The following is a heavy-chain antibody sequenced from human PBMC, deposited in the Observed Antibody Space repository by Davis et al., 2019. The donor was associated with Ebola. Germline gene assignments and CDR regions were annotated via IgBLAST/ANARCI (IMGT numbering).Heavy chain of an antibody. J-gene: IGHJ4*02. Sequence: GESLKISCAVAGFSFKNYARSWVRQAPGKGLEWVSSISGSGFDTYYADSVKGRFSISRDNSKNTLYLQMNSLRAEDTAVYYCAKDPTTVTKVDYWGQGTLVTVSS. V-gene: IGHV3-23*01. CDR1: GFSFKNYA. CDR3: AKDPTTVTKVDY. CDR2: ISGSGFDT. D-gene: IGHD4-17*01.